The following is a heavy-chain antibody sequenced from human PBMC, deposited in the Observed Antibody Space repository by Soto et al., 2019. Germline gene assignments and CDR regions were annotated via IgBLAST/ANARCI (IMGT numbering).Heavy chain of an antibody. CDR2: VSGGGDGT. V-gene: IGHV3-23*01. D-gene: IGHD2-8*01. CDR1: GSTFSSFV. CDR3: AKSGYCGTGECSAFDY. Sequence: EEQLLESGGGLLQPGGSLRLSCAASGSTFSSFVMNWVRQPPGEGLEWVSTVSGGGDGTYYADSVKGRFTISRDNSKNTLYLQMNSLRAEDTAVYFCAKSGYCGTGECSAFDYWGQGTLVTVSS. J-gene: IGHJ4*02.